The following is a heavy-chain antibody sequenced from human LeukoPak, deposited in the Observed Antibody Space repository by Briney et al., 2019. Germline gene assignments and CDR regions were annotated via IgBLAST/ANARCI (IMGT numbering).Heavy chain of an antibody. V-gene: IGHV4-4*02. CDR2: IYHSGST. D-gene: IGHD3-10*01. CDR1: GGSISSSNW. CDR3: ARAVYMVRGVASNALDI. Sequence: SETLSLTCAVSGGSISSSNWWSWVRQPPGKGLEWIGEIYHSGSTNYNPSLKSRVTISVDKSKNQFSLKLSSVTAADTAVYYCARAVYMVRGVASNALDIWGQGTMVTVSS. J-gene: IGHJ3*02.